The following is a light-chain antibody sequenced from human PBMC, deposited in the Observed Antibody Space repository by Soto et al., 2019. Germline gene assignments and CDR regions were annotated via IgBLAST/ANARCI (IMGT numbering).Light chain of an antibody. CDR1: SSNIGSNP. CDR3: ASWDDSLSGVL. CDR2: NNH. Sequence: QSVLTQSPSASGTPGQRVTISCSGSSSNIGSNPVHWYQQLPGSAPKLLIHNNHQRPAGVPDRFSASKSGTSASLAIGGLQSEHEADYYCASWDDSLSGVLFGGGTKLTVL. J-gene: IGLJ2*01. V-gene: IGLV1-44*01.